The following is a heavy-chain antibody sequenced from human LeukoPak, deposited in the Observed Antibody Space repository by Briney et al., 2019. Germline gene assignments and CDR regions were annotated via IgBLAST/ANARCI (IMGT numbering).Heavy chain of an antibody. CDR2: IWYDGSNK. V-gene: IGHV3-33*01. Sequence: GRSLRLSCAASGFTFSSYGMHWVRQAPGQGLEWVAVIWYDGSNKYYADSVKGRFTISRDNSKNTLYLQMSSLRAKDTAVYYCARDRRGVGASLLDYWGQGTLVTVSS. CDR3: ARDRRGVGASLLDY. J-gene: IGHJ4*02. CDR1: GFTFSSYG. D-gene: IGHD1-26*01.